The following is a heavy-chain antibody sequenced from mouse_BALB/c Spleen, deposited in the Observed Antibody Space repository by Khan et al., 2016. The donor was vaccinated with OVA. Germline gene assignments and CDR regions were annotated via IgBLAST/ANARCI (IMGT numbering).Heavy chain of an antibody. V-gene: IGHV2-2*02. J-gene: IGHJ3*01. Sequence: QVQLQQPGPGLAQPSESLSITCTVSGFSLTDYGVHWVRQSPGKGLEWLGMIWSGGITDYNAAFISRLSISKDNSESQVFFKMNSLQANDTAIYYCARNYDYDEGLAYWGQGTLVTVSA. CDR1: GFSLTDYG. CDR2: IWSGGIT. D-gene: IGHD2-4*01. CDR3: ARNYDYDEGLAY.